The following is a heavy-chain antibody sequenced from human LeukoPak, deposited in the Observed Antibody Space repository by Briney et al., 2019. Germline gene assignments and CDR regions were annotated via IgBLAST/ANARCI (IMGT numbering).Heavy chain of an antibody. CDR2: ISGNTGNT. V-gene: IGHV3-23*01. Sequence: PGGSLRLSCAASGLAFSNNAMNWVRQAPGKGLEWVSVISGNTGNTYYADSVKGRFIISINNAKNTLYLQMNSLRAEDTAVYYCASDRYFASGHAFDSCGDGGLVSVSS. CDR3: ASDRYFASGHAFDS. J-gene: IGHJ4*03. CDR1: GLAFSNNA. D-gene: IGHD3-16*02.